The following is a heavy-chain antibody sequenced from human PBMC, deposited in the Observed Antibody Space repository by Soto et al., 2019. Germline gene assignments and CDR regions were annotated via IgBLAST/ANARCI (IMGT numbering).Heavy chain of an antibody. J-gene: IGHJ5*01. CDR2: MYHSGSS. D-gene: IGHD3-10*01. CDR1: GGSISSNW. CDR3: VKNAWFRFDS. Sequence: QVQLQESGPGLVKPSGTLALTCTVSGGSISSNWWSWVRQPPGKGLEWIGEMYHSGSSNYNPSLKNRVSMSIDKSKNQFSLELTSVTAADTALYYCVKNAWFRFDSWGQGTLVTVSS. V-gene: IGHV4-4*02.